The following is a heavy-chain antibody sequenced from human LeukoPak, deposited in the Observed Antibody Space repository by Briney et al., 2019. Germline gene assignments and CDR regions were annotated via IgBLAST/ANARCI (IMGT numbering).Heavy chain of an antibody. D-gene: IGHD5-24*01. CDR1: GGTFSSYT. CDR3: ASGGGYNLVY. CDR2: IIPILGIA. J-gene: IGHJ4*02. V-gene: IGHV1-69*02. Sequence: EASVKVSCKTSGGTFSSYTISWVRQAPGQGLEWMGRIIPILGIANYAQKFQGRVTITADKSTSTAYMELSSLRAEDTAVYYCASGGGYNLVYWGQGTLVTVSS.